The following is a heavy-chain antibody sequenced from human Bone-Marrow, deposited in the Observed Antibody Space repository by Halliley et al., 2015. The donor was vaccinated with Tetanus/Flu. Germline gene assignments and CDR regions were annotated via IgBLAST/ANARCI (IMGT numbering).Heavy chain of an antibody. Sequence: TLSLTCAVSGGSITTGGYSWSWIRQPPGKGLEWIGYIYHSGSIYYNPSLKSRVTLSVDRSKNQFSLKMTSVTAADTAVYYCASGDCYYYYAMNIWGQGTSVTVSS. J-gene: IGHJ6*02. D-gene: IGHD4-17*01. V-gene: IGHV4-30-2*01. CDR1: GGSITTGGYS. CDR2: IYHSGSI. CDR3: ASGDCYYYYAMNI.